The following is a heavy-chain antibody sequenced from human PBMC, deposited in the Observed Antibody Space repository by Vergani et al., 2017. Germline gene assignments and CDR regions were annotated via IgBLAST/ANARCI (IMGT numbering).Heavy chain of an antibody. V-gene: IGHV3-21*01. J-gene: IGHJ4*02. CDR3: ARDIVVVPAAPGMDY. Sequence: EVQLVESGGGLVKPGGSLRLSCAASGFPFSTYSMNWVRQAPGKGLEWVSSISSSSSYIYYADSVKGRFTISRDNAKNSLYLQMNSLRAEDTAVDYCARDIVVVPAAPGMDYWGQGTLVTVSS. D-gene: IGHD2-2*01. CDR1: GFPFSTYS. CDR2: ISSSSSYI.